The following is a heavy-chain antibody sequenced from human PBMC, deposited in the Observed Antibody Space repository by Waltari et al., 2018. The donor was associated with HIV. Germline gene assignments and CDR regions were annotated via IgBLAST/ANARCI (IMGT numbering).Heavy chain of an antibody. CDR1: GFTFSDWA. J-gene: IGHJ6*02. V-gene: IGHV3-64*01. CDR2: IRSNGGNT. CDR3: ARGGMDV. Sequence: VQVVESGGGLVQPGGSLRLSCAASGFTFSDWAMHWVRQAQGKGMEYASGIRSNGGNTYYANSVKGRFTIARDNSKNTLYLQMGSLRAEDMAVYYCARGGMDVWGQGTTVTVSS.